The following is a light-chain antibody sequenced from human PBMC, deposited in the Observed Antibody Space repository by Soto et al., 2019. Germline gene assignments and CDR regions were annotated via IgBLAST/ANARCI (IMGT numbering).Light chain of an antibody. CDR3: QQYNSSWT. CDR2: DAP. Sequence: DIQMTQSPSTLSASVGDRVTITCRASQSISSWLAWYQQKPGKAPKLLIYDAPSLESGVPSRFSGSGSGTEFTLTISSLQPDDFATYYCQQYNSSWTFGQGTKVEIK. V-gene: IGKV1-5*01. CDR1: QSISSW. J-gene: IGKJ1*01.